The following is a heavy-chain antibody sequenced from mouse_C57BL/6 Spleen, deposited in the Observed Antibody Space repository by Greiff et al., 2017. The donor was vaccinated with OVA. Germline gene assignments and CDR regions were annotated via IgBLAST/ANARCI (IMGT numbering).Heavy chain of an antibody. CDR3: ARDLGWDEGYFDY. D-gene: IGHD4-1*01. CDR2: ISDGGSYT. CDR1: GFTFSSYA. Sequence: EVKLVESGGGLVKPGGSLKLSCAASGFTFSSYAMSWVRQTPEKRLEWVATISDGGSYTYYPDNVKGRFTISRDNAKNNLYLQMSHLKSEDTAMYYCARDLGWDEGYFDYWGQGTTLTVSS. J-gene: IGHJ2*01. V-gene: IGHV5-4*01.